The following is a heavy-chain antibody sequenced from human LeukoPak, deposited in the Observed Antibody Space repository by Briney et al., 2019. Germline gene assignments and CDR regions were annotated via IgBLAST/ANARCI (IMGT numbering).Heavy chain of an antibody. D-gene: IGHD6-13*01. Sequence: PGGSLRLSCAASGFTFSSYSMNWVRQAPGKGLEWVSSISSSSSCIYYADSVKGRFTISRDNAKNSLYLQMNSLRAEDTAVYYCARGDGIAAAGRYYYYGMGVWGQGTTVTVSS. J-gene: IGHJ6*02. CDR3: ARGDGIAAAGRYYYYGMGV. V-gene: IGHV3-21*01. CDR2: ISSSSSCI. CDR1: GFTFSSYS.